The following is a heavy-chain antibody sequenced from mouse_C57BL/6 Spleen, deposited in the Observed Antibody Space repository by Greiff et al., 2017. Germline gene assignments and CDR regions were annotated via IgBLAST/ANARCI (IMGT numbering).Heavy chain of an antibody. CDR2: IYPGDGDT. CDR3: AREGLRAMDY. D-gene: IGHD3-1*01. V-gene: IGHV1-82*01. Sequence: VQLQQPGTELVKPGASVKLSCKASGYAFSSSWMNWVKQRPGKGLEWIGRIYPGDGDTNYNGKFKGKATLTADKSSSTAYMQLSSLTSEDSAVYFCAREGLRAMDYWGQGTSVTVSS. J-gene: IGHJ4*01. CDR1: GYAFSSSW.